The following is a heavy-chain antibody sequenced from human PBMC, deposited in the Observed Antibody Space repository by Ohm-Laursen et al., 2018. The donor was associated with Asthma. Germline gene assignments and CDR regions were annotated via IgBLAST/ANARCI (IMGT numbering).Heavy chain of an antibody. CDR1: GGTFSSYA. CDR3: ATPQTYYYDSSGLGIFDY. J-gene: IGHJ4*02. V-gene: IGHV1-69*13. Sequence: EASVKVSCKASGGTFSSYAISWVRQAPGQGLEWMGGIIPIFGTANYAQKFQGRVTITADESTSTAYMELSSLRSEDTAVYYCATPQTYYYDSSGLGIFDYWGQGTLVTVSS. D-gene: IGHD3-22*01. CDR2: IIPIFGTA.